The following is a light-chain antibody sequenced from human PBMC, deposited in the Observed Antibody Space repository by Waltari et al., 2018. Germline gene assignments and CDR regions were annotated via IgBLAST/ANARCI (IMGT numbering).Light chain of an antibody. CDR2: DAS. J-gene: IGKJ5*01. CDR1: QSGSSY. V-gene: IGKV3-11*01. CDR3: QQRSNWPPIT. Sequence: CRASQSGSSYLAWDQQNPGQAPRLLIYDASNRATGIPARFSGSGSGTDFTLTISSLEPEDFAVYYCQQRSNWPPITFGQGTRLEIK.